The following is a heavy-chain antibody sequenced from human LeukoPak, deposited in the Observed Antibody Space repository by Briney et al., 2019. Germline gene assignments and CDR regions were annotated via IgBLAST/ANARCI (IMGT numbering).Heavy chain of an antibody. CDR2: ISSSGNTI. Sequence: GGSLRLSCAASGFNFSDYYMSWIRQAPGKGLEWVSYISSSGNTIYYADSMKGRFTLSRDNAKNSLFLHMNSLRAEDTAVYYCASGGYCSGGSCYSGGHYYYYYMDVWGKGTTVTISS. CDR1: GFNFSDYY. CDR3: ASGGYCSGGSCYSGGHYYYYYMDV. V-gene: IGHV3-11*01. J-gene: IGHJ6*03. D-gene: IGHD2-15*01.